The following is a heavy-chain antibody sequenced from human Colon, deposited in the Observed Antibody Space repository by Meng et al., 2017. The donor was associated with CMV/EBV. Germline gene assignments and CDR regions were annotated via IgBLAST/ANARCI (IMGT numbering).Heavy chain of an antibody. CDR3: ARDSASGSYRGWFDP. V-gene: IGHV4-59*12. D-gene: IGHD1-26*01. CDR1: GDSISGYF. Sequence: SETLSLTCTVSGDSISGYFWSWIRQPPGKGLEWIGYIYHSGTTNYNPSLKSRLTISLDTSKNQFSLKLSSVTAADTAVYYCARDSASGSYRGWFDPWGQGTLVTVSS. CDR2: IYHSGTT. J-gene: IGHJ5*02.